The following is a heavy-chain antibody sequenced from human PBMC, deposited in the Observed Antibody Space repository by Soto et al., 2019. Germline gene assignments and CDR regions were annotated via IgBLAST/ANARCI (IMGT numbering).Heavy chain of an antibody. V-gene: IGHV1-18*01. D-gene: IGHD1-1*01. J-gene: IGHJ4*02. CDR3: ARGRYGDY. CDR2: ISAHNGNT. CDR1: GYAFTTYG. Sequence: QVHLVQSGAEVKKPGASVKVSCKGSGYAFTTYGITWVRQAPGQGLEWMGWISAHNGNTNYAQKLQGRVTVTRDTSTSTAYMELRSLRSDDTAGYYCARGRYGDYWGQGARVTVSS.